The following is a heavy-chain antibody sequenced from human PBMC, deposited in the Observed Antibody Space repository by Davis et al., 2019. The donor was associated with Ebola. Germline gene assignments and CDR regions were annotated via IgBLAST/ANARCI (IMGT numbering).Heavy chain of an antibody. CDR1: GDSISSSNW. D-gene: IGHD2-15*01. Sequence: SETLSLTCAVSGDSISSSNWWSWVRQPPGKGLEWIGEISQSGSTNYNPSLKSRVTISVDTSKNQFSLKLSSVTAADTAVYYCARHGGHIVVVVAATFPRWFDPWGQGTLVTVSP. CDR2: ISQSGST. J-gene: IGHJ5*02. V-gene: IGHV4-4*02. CDR3: ARHGGHIVVVVAATFPRWFDP.